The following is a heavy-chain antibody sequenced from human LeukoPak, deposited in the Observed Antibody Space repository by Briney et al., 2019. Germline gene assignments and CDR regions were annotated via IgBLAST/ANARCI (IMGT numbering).Heavy chain of an antibody. J-gene: IGHJ4*02. CDR2: IKQDGSEK. CDR3: AKTRYYYESSGYDY. Sequence: PGGSLRLSCAASGFTFSSYWMSWVRQAPGKGLEWVANIKQDGSEKYYVDSVKGRFTISRDNSKNTLYLQMNSLRVEDTAVYYCAKTRYYYESSGYDYWGQGTLVTVSS. V-gene: IGHV3-7*03. D-gene: IGHD3-22*01. CDR1: GFTFSSYW.